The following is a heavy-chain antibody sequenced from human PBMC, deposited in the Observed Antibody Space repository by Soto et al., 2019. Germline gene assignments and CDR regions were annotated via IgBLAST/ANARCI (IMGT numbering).Heavy chain of an antibody. D-gene: IGHD5-18*01. Sequence: EVQLVESGGGLVQPGRSLRLSCAASGFTFDDYAMHWVRQPPGKGLEWVSGISWNSGSIGYADSVKGRFTISRDNAKNSLYLQMNSLRPEDTALYYCAKANTAMVSDYYYSMDVWGQGTTVTVSS. CDR2: ISWNSGSI. J-gene: IGHJ6*02. CDR1: GFTFDDYA. V-gene: IGHV3-9*01. CDR3: AKANTAMVSDYYYSMDV.